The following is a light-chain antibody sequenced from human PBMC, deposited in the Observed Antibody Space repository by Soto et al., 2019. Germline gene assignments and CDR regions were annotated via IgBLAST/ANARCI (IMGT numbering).Light chain of an antibody. J-gene: IGLJ1*01. CDR2: SNN. Sequence: QSVLTQPPSASGTPGQRVTISCSGSSSNIGINTVNWYQQLPGTAPKLIIYSNNQRPSGVPDRFSGSKSGTSASLAISGLQSEDEADYYCAAWDDSLNGYVFGPGTKVTVL. V-gene: IGLV1-44*01. CDR3: AAWDDSLNGYV. CDR1: SSNIGINT.